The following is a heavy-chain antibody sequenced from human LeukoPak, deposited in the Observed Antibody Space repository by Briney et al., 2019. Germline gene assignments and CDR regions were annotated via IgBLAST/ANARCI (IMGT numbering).Heavy chain of an antibody. Sequence: PGGSLRLSCAASGFTFSSYAMSWVRQAPGKGLEWVSSISDSGSRTDYADSVKGRFTISRDNSKNTLYLQMNSLRAEDTAVYYCAKDGVLNTILRAPYYFDYWGQGTLVTVSS. J-gene: IGHJ4*02. CDR2: ISDSGSRT. CDR1: GFTFSSYA. D-gene: IGHD3-10*01. CDR3: AKDGVLNTILRAPYYFDY. V-gene: IGHV3-23*01.